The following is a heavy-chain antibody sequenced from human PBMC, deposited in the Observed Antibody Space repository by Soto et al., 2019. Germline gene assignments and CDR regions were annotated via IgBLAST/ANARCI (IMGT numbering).Heavy chain of an antibody. CDR3: AREDYGGNSNFDY. V-gene: IGHV3-21*01. CDR2: ISRSSTYI. CDR1: GGPFSDHS. D-gene: IGHD4-17*01. Sequence: GRSMRLSCAASGGPFSDHSMNWVRQAPGKGLEWVSSISRSSTYIYYADSVRGRFTISRDNAKNSLYLQVNSLRAEDTAVYYCAREDYGGNSNFDYWGQGTLVTVSS. J-gene: IGHJ4*02.